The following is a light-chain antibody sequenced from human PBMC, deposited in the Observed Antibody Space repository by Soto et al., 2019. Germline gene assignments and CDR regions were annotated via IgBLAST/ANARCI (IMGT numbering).Light chain of an antibody. J-gene: IGKJ4*01. Sequence: AIRMTQSPSSLSASTGDRVTITCRASQGISSYLAWYQQKPGKAPKLLIYAASTLQSGVPSRFSGSGSGTEFTLTISSLQPDDFATYYCQQYDNYPLTFGGGTKVDIK. CDR3: QQYDNYPLT. V-gene: IGKV1-8*01. CDR2: AAS. CDR1: QGISSY.